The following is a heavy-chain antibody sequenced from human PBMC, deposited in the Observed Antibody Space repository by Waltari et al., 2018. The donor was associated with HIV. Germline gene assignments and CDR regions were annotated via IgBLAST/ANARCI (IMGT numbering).Heavy chain of an antibody. Sequence: QVQLVQSGAEVKKPGASVKVSCKASGYTFTSYDINWVRQATGQGLEWMGWMNPNIGNTDYAQKFQGRVTMTRNTSISTAYMELSSLRSEDTAVYYCARMSIQLSEEWGRDYWGQGTLVTVSS. CDR1: GYTFTSYD. CDR3: ARMSIQLSEEWGRDY. J-gene: IGHJ4*02. D-gene: IGHD5-18*01. V-gene: IGHV1-8*01. CDR2: MNPNIGNT.